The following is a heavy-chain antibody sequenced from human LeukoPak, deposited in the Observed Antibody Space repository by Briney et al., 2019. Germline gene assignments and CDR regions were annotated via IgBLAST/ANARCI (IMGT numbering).Heavy chain of an antibody. J-gene: IGHJ2*01. Sequence: SSETLSLTCTVSGGSISSSSYYWGWIRQPPGKGLEWIGSIYYSGSTYYNPSLKSRVTISVDTSKNQFSLKLSSVTAADTAVYYCARTGPGGYCSGGSCYWYFDLWGRGTLVTVSS. CDR3: ARTGPGGYCSGGSCYWYFDL. CDR2: IYYSGST. V-gene: IGHV4-39*01. D-gene: IGHD2-15*01. CDR1: GGSISSSSYY.